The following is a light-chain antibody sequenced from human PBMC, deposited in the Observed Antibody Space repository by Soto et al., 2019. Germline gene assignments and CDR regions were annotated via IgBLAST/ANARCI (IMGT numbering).Light chain of an antibody. Sequence: QSALTHPASVSGSPGQSITISCTGTSSDVGGYKYVSWYQQHPGRAPKLMIYEVSNRPSGVSNRFSGSKSGNTASLTLSGLQAEDEADYYCISYTSSSTWVFGGGTKLTVL. J-gene: IGLJ3*02. CDR3: ISYTSSSTWV. CDR1: SSDVGGYKY. CDR2: EVS. V-gene: IGLV2-14*01.